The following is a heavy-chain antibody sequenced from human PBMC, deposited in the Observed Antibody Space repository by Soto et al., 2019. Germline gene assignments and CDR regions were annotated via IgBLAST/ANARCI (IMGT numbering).Heavy chain of an antibody. CDR3: ATDRLFFISSGRYWSV. V-gene: IGHV1-24*01. Sequence: GASVKVSCKVSGYTLTELSMHWVRQAPGKGLEWMGGFDPEDGETIYAQKFQGRVTMTEDTSTDTAYMELSSLRSEDTAVYYCATDRLFFISSGRYWSVWGQGPLVTVSS. CDR1: GYTLTELS. D-gene: IGHD6-19*01. J-gene: IGHJ4*02. CDR2: FDPEDGET.